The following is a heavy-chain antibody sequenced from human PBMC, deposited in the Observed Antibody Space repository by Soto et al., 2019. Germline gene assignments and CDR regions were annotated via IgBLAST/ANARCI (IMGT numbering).Heavy chain of an antibody. D-gene: IGHD6-13*01. Sequence: GSLRLSCAASGFTFSSYAMSWVRQAPGKGLEWVSAISGSGGSTYYADSVKGRFTISRDKSKNTLYLQMNSLRAEDTAVYFCAKRGSSWYYFDYWGQGTLVTVSS. V-gene: IGHV3-23*01. CDR2: ISGSGGST. J-gene: IGHJ4*02. CDR1: GFTFSSYA. CDR3: AKRGSSWYYFDY.